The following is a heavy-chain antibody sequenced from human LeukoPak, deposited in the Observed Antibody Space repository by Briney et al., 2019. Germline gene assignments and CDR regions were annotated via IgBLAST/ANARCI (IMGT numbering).Heavy chain of an antibody. CDR2: INPSGDST. D-gene: IGHD3-22*01. CDR3: ARGRHSYESSDYYYEGDAFDI. V-gene: IGHV1-46*01. CDR1: GDTFTSYY. Sequence: ASVKVSCKASGDTFTSYYMHWVRQAPGQGLEWMGIINPSGDSTSSAQTFQGRVTMTRDMSTSTVYMALSSLRTEDTAVYYCARGRHSYESSDYYYEGDAFDIWGQGTTVTVSS. J-gene: IGHJ3*02.